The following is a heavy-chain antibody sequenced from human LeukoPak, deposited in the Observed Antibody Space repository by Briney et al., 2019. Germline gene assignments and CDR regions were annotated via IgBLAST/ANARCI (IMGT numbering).Heavy chain of an antibody. CDR2: INHSGST. CDR3: ARERAYCSGGSCYPAPNNWFDP. Sequence: SETLSLTCTVSGGSISSYYWSWIRQPPGKGLEWIGEINHSGSTNYNPSLKSRVTISVDTSKNQFSLKLSSVTAADTAVYYCARERAYCSGGSCYPAPNNWFDPWGQGTLVTVSS. D-gene: IGHD2-15*01. V-gene: IGHV4-34*01. CDR1: GGSISSYY. J-gene: IGHJ5*02.